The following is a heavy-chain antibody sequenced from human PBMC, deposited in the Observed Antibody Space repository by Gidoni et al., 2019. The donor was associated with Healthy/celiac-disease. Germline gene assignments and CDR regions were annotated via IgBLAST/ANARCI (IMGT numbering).Heavy chain of an antibody. CDR2: INHSGST. CDR3: ARGEIHAEYFQH. V-gene: IGHV4-34*01. J-gene: IGHJ1*01. D-gene: IGHD5-18*01. Sequence: QVQLQQWGAGLLKPSETLSLNCAVYGGSFSGYYWSWIRQPPGKGLEWIGEINHSGSTNYNPSLKSRVTISVDTAKNQFSLKLSSVTAADTAVYYCARGEIHAEYFQHWGQGTLVTVSS. CDR1: GGSFSGYY.